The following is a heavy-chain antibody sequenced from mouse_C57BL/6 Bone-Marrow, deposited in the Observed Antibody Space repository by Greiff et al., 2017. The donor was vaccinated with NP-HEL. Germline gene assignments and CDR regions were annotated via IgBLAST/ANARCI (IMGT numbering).Heavy chain of an antibody. V-gene: IGHV1-72*01. J-gene: IGHJ2*01. CDR2: IDPNSGGT. Sequence: QVQLKQPGAELVKPGASVKLSCKASGYTFTSYWMHWVKQRPGRGLEWIGRIDPNSGGTKYNEKFKSKATLTVDKPSSTAYMQLSSLTSEDSAVYYCARSGTTVVATEDYWGQGTTLTVSS. CDR1: GYTFTSYW. D-gene: IGHD1-1*01. CDR3: ARSGTTVVATEDY.